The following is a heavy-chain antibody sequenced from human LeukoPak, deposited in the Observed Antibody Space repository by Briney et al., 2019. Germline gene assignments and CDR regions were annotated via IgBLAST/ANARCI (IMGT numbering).Heavy chain of an antibody. J-gene: IGHJ4*02. CDR3: ARYNPSGYDLDY. CDR1: GYSISRGFY. V-gene: IGHV4-38-2*02. Sequence: SETLSLTCTVSGYSISRGFYWGWIRQPPGKGLEWIGSIYHTGNTYSNPPLKSRVTISVDTSKNQFSLKLNSVTAADTAVYYCARYNPSGYDLDYWGQGSLVTVSS. D-gene: IGHD5-12*01. CDR2: IYHTGNT.